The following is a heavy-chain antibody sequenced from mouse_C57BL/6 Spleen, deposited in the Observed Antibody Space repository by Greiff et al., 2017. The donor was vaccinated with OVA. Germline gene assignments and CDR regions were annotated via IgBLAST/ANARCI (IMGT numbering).Heavy chain of an antibody. CDR2: IDPSDSYT. Sequence: QVQLQQPGAELVKPGASVKLSCKASGYTFTSYWMQWVKQRPGQGLEWIGEIDPSDSYTNYNQKFKGKATLTVDTSSSTAYMQLSSLTSEDSAVYYCARYYYGSSTGDYWGQGTTLTVSS. J-gene: IGHJ2*01. D-gene: IGHD1-1*01. CDR3: ARYYYGSSTGDY. V-gene: IGHV1-50*01. CDR1: GYTFTSYW.